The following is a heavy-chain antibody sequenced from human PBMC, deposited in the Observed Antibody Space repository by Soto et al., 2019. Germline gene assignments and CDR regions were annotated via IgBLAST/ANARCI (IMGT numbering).Heavy chain of an antibody. J-gene: IGHJ6*02. CDR2: ISWDGGST. CDR3: AKSITIFGVVTYGMDV. D-gene: IGHD3-3*01. Sequence: GGSLRLSCAASGFTFDDYTMHWGRQAPWKGLEWVSLISWDGGSTYYADSVKGRFTISRDNSKNSLYLQMNSLRTEDTALYYCAKSITIFGVVTYGMDVWGQGTTVTVSS. CDR1: GFTFDDYT. V-gene: IGHV3-43*01.